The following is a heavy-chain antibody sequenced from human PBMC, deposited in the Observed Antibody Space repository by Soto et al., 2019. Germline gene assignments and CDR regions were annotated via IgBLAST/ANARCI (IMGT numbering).Heavy chain of an antibody. CDR2: IYTSGST. CDR3: AREGELGGSGSRYGDYYYYYGMDV. CDR1: GGSISSYY. V-gene: IGHV4-4*07. D-gene: IGHD3-10*01. Sequence: SETLSLTCTVSGGSISSYYWSWIRQPAGKGLEWIGRIYTSGSTNYNPSLKSRVTMSVDTSKNQFSLKLSSVTAADTAVYYCAREGELGGSGSRYGDYYYYYGMDVWGQGTTVTSP. J-gene: IGHJ6*02.